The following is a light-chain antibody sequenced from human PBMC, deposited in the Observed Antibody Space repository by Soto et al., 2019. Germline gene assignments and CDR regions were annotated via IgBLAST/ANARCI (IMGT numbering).Light chain of an antibody. V-gene: IGKV1-39*01. CDR1: QAIGNY. Sequence: PSSLSASVGDRVTLACRASQAIGNYLNWYQQKPGKAPNLLIFGATTLQSGVPSRFSGSGYGTNFTLIISVLQPEDFAIYYCQQCHATPLTFGQGTRLEIK. CDR3: QQCHATPLT. CDR2: GAT. J-gene: IGKJ5*01.